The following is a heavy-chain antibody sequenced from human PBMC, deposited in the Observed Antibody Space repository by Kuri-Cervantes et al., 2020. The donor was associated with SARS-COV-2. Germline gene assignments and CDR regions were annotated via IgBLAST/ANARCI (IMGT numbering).Heavy chain of an antibody. V-gene: IGHV5-10-1*01. D-gene: IGHD2-21*02. CDR1: GYSFTSYW. Sequence: GESLKISCKGSGYSFTSYWISWVRQMPGKGLEWMGRIDPSDSYTNYSPSFQGHVTISADKSISTAYLQWSSLKASDTAMYYCVRWECGGDCYWGGWFDPWGQGTLVTVSS. CDR2: IDPSDSYT. J-gene: IGHJ5*02. CDR3: VRWECGGDCYWGGWFDP.